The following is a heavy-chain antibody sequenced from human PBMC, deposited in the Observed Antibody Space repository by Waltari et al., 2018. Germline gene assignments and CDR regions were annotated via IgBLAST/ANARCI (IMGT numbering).Heavy chain of an antibody. CDR1: GYSFTSYW. CDR2: ISPCDSDT. Sequence: EVQLVQSGAEVKQPGESLKISCKGSGYSFTSYWIGWVRQMPGKDLEWMGIISPCDSDTRYDPPFKGQVTISADKSISTAYLQWSSLKASDTAMYYFARLVGATPFEYFQHWGQGTLVTVSS. CDR3: ARLVGATPFEYFQH. J-gene: IGHJ1*01. D-gene: IGHD1-26*01. V-gene: IGHV5-51*03.